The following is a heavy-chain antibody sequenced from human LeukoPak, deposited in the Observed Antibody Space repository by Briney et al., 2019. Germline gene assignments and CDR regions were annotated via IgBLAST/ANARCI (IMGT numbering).Heavy chain of an antibody. CDR2: ISWNSGSI. J-gene: IGHJ4*02. CDR1: GFTFDDYA. D-gene: IGHD4-17*01. Sequence: PGRSLRLSCAASGFTFDDYAMHWVRQAPGKGLEWVSGISWNSGSIGYADSVKGRFTISRDNAKNSLYLQMNSLRAEDTALYYCAKDNRGLYGDYVNWGQGTLVTVSS. V-gene: IGHV3-9*01. CDR3: AKDNRGLYGDYVN.